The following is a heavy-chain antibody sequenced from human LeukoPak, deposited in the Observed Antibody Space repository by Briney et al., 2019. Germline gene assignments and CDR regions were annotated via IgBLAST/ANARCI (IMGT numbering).Heavy chain of an antibody. D-gene: IGHD6-19*01. Sequence: PSGTLSLSCTVSGGSISSYYWGWIRQPPGKGLEWVGSIYYSGSTYYNPSLKSRVTISVDTSKHQFSLKLSSVTAADTAVYYCARGYSSGWRKDLDYWGQGTLVTVSS. J-gene: IGHJ4*02. CDR3: ARGYSSGWRKDLDY. V-gene: IGHV4-39*01. CDR1: GGSISSYY. CDR2: IYYSGST.